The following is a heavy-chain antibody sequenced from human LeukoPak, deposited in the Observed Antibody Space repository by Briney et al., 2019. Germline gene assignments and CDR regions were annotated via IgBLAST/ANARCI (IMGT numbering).Heavy chain of an antibody. CDR3: ARGDIVGVTAEGGGFDY. V-gene: IGHV3-21*01. D-gene: IGHD2-21*02. Sequence: GGSLRLSCAASGFTFSSYSMNWVSQAPGKGLEWVSSISSSSSYIYYADSVKGRFTISRDNAKNSLYLQMNSLRAEDTAVYYCARGDIVGVTAEGGGFDYWGQGTLVTVSS. CDR1: GFTFSSYS. J-gene: IGHJ4*02. CDR2: ISSSSSYI.